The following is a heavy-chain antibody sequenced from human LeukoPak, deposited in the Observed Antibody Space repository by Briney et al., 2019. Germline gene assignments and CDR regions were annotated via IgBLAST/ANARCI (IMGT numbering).Heavy chain of an antibody. Sequence: GSLRLSCAASGFTFSSYAMSWVRQAPGKGLEWIGSIYSSGSTYYNPSLKSRVTISVDTSKNHFSLKLNSVTAADTAVYYCARDLLYYSGPGSPLEYWGQGTLVTVSS. CDR1: GFTFSSYA. D-gene: IGHD3-10*01. CDR3: ARDLLYYSGPGSPLEY. J-gene: IGHJ4*02. CDR2: IYSSGST. V-gene: IGHV4-39*07.